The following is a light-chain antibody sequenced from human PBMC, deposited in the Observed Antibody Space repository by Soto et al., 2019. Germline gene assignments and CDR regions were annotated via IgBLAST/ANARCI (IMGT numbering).Light chain of an antibody. Sequence: EIVWTQSPATLSLSPGERVTLSCRASQSVSSYLAWYQQRPGQAPRLLIYDASNRATGIPARFSGSGSGTDFTLTISSREPEDVAVYSCQQRSNWPPTFGPGTKVDIK. CDR2: DAS. V-gene: IGKV3-11*01. CDR3: QQRSNWPPT. J-gene: IGKJ3*01. CDR1: QSVSSY.